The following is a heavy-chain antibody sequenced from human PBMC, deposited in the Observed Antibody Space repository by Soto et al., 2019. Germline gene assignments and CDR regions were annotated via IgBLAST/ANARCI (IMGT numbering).Heavy chain of an antibody. V-gene: IGHV3-30-3*01. CDR3: ARDFRSGSTET. D-gene: IGHD3-10*01. J-gene: IGHJ5*02. CDR1: GFTFSSYA. CDR2: ISYDGSNK. Sequence: QVQLVESGGGVVQPGRSLRLSCAASGFTFSSYAMHWVRQAPGKGLEWVAVISYDGSNKYYADSVKGRFTISRDNSKNTLYLQMNSLRAEDTAVYYCARDFRSGSTETWGQGTLVTVSS.